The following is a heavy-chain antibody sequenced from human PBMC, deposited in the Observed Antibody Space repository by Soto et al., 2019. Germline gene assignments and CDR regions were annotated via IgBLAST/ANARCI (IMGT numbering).Heavy chain of an antibody. CDR1: GGSFSGYY. CDR3: ASLGYYYDTSGYYSVDDAFDI. Sequence: SETLSLTCAVYGGSFSGYYWTWIRQPPGTGLEWIGEINHSGSTNYNPSLKSRVTISVDTSKNQFSLKLSSVTAADTAVYYCASLGYYYDTSGYYSVDDAFDIWGQGTMVTVSS. CDR2: INHSGST. D-gene: IGHD3-22*01. J-gene: IGHJ3*02. V-gene: IGHV4-34*01.